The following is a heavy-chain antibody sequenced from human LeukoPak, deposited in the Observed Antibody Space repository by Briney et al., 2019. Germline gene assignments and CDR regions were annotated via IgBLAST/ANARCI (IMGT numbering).Heavy chain of an antibody. Sequence: SETLSLTCIVSGGSISSSLYYWGWIRQPPGKGLEWIGAIYYSGSTNYNPSLKSRVTISVDTSKNQFSLKLSSVTAADTAVYYCARQRRYYGSGFDPWGQGTLVTVSS. CDR2: IYYSGST. D-gene: IGHD3-10*01. CDR3: ARQRRYYGSGFDP. V-gene: IGHV4-39*01. J-gene: IGHJ5*02. CDR1: GGSISSSLYY.